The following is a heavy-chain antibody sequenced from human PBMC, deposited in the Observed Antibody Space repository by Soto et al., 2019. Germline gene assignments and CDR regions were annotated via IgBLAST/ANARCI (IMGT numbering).Heavy chain of an antibody. J-gene: IGHJ3*02. D-gene: IGHD6-19*01. V-gene: IGHV3-23*01. CDR2: ISGSGGST. Sequence: GGSLRLSCAASGFTFSSYAMSWVRQAPGKGLEWVSAISGSGGSTYYADSVKGRFTISRDNSKNTLYLQMNSLRAEDTAVYYCAKDSLFTIAVAGINAFDIWGQGTMVTVSS. CDR3: AKDSLFTIAVAGINAFDI. CDR1: GFTFSSYA.